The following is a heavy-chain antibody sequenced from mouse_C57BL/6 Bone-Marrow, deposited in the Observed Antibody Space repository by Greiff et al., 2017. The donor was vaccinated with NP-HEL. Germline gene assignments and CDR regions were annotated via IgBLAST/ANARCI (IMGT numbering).Heavy chain of an antibody. J-gene: IGHJ2*01. CDR3: ARIYYYGSYFDY. V-gene: IGHV1-82*01. Sequence: VQLQQSGPELVKPGASVKISCKASGYAFSSSWMNWVKQRPGKGLEWIGRIYPGDGDTNYNGKFKGKATLTADKSSSTAYMQLSILTSEDSAVYFCARIYYYGSYFDYWGQGTTLTVSS. D-gene: IGHD1-1*01. CDR1: GYAFSSSW. CDR2: IYPGDGDT.